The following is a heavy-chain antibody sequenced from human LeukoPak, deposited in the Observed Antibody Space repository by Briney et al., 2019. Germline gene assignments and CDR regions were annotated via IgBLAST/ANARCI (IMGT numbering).Heavy chain of an antibody. CDR1: GGSVSSGGYS. CDR2: IYDSGST. CDR3: ARRNGPFDY. J-gene: IGHJ4*02. V-gene: IGHV4-30-2*01. D-gene: IGHD1-1*01. Sequence: PSETLSLTCAVSGGSVSSGGYSWSWIRQPPGKDLEWIGYIYDSGSTYYNSSLKSRVTISVDRSKNHFSLKLSSLTAADTAVYYRARRNGPFDYWGQGTLVTVSS.